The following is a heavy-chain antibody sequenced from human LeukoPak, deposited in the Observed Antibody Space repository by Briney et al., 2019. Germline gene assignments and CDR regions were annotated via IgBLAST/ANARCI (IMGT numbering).Heavy chain of an antibody. CDR3: AREGGYGYLDY. Sequence: GGSLRLSCAASGFTFSGYAMHWVRQAPGKGLEWVAVISYDGSNKYYADSVKGRFTISRDNSKNTLYLQMNSLRAEDTAVYYCAREGGYGYLDYWGQGTLVTVSS. CDR2: ISYDGSNK. CDR1: GFTFSGYA. J-gene: IGHJ4*02. V-gene: IGHV3-30*04. D-gene: IGHD6-13*01.